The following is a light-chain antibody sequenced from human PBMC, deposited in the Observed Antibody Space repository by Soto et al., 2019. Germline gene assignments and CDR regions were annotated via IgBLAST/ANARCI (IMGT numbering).Light chain of an antibody. Sequence: ELVMPHPPATLSVSPGERATLSCRAGRSVSRNLAWYQQKPGQAPRLLIYGASTRATGIPARFSGSGSGTEFTLTISSLQSEDFAVYYCQQYNNWPRTFGQGTKVKIK. J-gene: IGKJ1*01. CDR1: RSVSRN. CDR3: QQYNNWPRT. V-gene: IGKV3-15*01. CDR2: GAS.